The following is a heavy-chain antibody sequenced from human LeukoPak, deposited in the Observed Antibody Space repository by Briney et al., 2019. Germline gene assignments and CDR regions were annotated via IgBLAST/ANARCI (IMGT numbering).Heavy chain of an antibody. V-gene: IGHV4-34*01. D-gene: IGHD3-10*01. CDR3: ARGRFTGGGFGESHD. CDR1: GGSFSGYY. CDR2: TNHSGRT. J-gene: IGHJ4*02. Sequence: ASETLSLTCAVYGGSFSGYYWSWIRQPPGKGLEWIGETNHSGRTNYNPSLKSRVTISVDTSKNQISLKLTSVTAADTAVFYCARGRFTGGGFGESHDWGQGTLVTVSS.